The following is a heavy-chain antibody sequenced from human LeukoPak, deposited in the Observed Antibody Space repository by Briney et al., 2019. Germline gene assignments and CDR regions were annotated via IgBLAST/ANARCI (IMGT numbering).Heavy chain of an antibody. V-gene: IGHV2-5*02. CDR1: GFSLRTSGVG. Sequence: SGPTLVKPTQTLTLTCTFSGFSLRTSGVGVGWFRQSPGKALGCLAIIYWDDDKRYSPFLKNRATITKDTSKNQVILTMASVDPVDTGTYFCAHRRRFWSGFYIDKYFDYWGQGTLITVSS. CDR3: AHRRRFWSGFYIDKYFDY. CDR2: IYWDDDK. D-gene: IGHD3-3*01. J-gene: IGHJ4*02.